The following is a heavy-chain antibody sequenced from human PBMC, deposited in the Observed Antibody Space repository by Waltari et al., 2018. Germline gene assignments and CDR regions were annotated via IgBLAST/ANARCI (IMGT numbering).Heavy chain of an antibody. J-gene: IGHJ5*02. CDR2: IYPYNGNT. V-gene: IGHV1-18*01. D-gene: IGHD2-2*01. Sequence: QLVQSGAEVKKPGASVKVSCTASGYIFSNYGITWVRKAPGQGLEWMGWIYPYNGNTKYEQNFQGRVTMTTDTSTTTAYMEIRSLRSDDTAVYYCAREVVPPHTVVVNWYDPWGQGTLVTVSS. CDR1: GYIFSNYG. CDR3: AREVVPPHTVVVNWYDP.